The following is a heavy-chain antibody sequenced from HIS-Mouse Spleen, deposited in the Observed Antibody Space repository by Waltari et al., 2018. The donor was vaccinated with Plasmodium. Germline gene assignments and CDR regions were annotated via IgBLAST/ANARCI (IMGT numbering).Heavy chain of an antibody. D-gene: IGHD6-13*01. CDR2: ISSSSSYI. CDR1: GFTFSSYS. CDR3: ARDRSAAALLGY. V-gene: IGHV3-21*01. J-gene: IGHJ4*02. Sequence: GFTFSSYSMNWVRQAPGKGLDWVSSISSSSSYIYYADSGKGRFTISRDNAKNSLYLQMNSLRAEDTAVYYCARDRSAAALLGYWGQGTLVTVSS.